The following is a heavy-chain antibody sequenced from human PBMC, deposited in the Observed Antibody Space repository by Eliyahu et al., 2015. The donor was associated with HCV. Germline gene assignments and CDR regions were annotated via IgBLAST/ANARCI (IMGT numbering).Heavy chain of an antibody. J-gene: IGHJ5*02. CDR3: AKHTPHEYTMYAGFDP. V-gene: IGHV4-39*01. CDR1: XGSISSXSYY. CDR2: IDYSGST. D-gene: IGHD3-10*02. Sequence: QLQLQESGPGLVKPSETLSLTCXVSXGSISSXSYYWGWIRQSPGKGLEGIGSIDYSGSTYYNSSLKSRVTISVDTSKRQFSLRLSSVTAADTAVYYCAKHTPHEYTMYAGFDPWGQGTLVTVSS.